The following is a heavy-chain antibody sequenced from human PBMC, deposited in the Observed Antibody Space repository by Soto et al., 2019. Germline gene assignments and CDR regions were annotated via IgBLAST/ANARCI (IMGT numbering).Heavy chain of an antibody. CDR2: IKRDGSEK. D-gene: IGHD3-3*01. V-gene: IGHV3-7*03. CDR1: GFTFRSNW. CDR3: ASLEWEASGYADY. J-gene: IGHJ4*02. Sequence: EVQLVESGGGLVQPEGSLRLSCVASGFTFRSNWMSWVRQAPGKGLEWVANIKRDGSEKYYVDSVKGRFTISRNNTKNTLYLQMNSLRADDTAVYYWASLEWEASGYADYWGQGILVTVSS.